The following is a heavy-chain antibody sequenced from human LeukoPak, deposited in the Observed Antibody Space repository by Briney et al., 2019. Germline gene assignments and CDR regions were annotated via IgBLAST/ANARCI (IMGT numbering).Heavy chain of an antibody. CDR3: AKVPVGEPSHYYYYIDV. J-gene: IGHJ6*03. V-gene: IGHV3-23*01. D-gene: IGHD3-10*01. Sequence: GGSLRLSCAASGFTFDDYAMHWVRQAPGKGLEWVSAITSGGSAYYADSVKGRFTISRLNSKNTLFLQMNSLRAEDTAVYYCAKVPVGEPSHYYYYIDVWGKGTTVTVSS. CDR2: ITSGGSA. CDR1: GFTFDDYA.